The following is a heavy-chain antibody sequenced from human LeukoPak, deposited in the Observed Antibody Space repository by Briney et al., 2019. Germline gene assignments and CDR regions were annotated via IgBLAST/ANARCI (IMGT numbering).Heavy chain of an antibody. CDR1: GFPFCSYG. J-gene: IGHJ4*02. D-gene: IGHD2-21*01. CDR2: ISISGGST. CDR3: ANIIFWWCYDY. Sequence: GGSLRLSCAASGFPFCSYGMRWVRQAPGKALEWVSDISISGGSTYYADSVKGQFTISRDNSKNTLYLQMNSMRAEDTAVYYCANIIFWWCYDYWGQGTLVTVSA. V-gene: IGHV3-23*01.